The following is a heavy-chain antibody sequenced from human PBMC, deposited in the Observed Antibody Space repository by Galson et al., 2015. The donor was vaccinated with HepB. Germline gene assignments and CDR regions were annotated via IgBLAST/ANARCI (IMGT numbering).Heavy chain of an antibody. CDR2: ISYDGSNK. J-gene: IGHJ6*02. V-gene: IGHV3-30*03. CDR1: GFIFRSYA. CDR3: ARAGSGAVKGMDV. Sequence: SLRLSCAASGFIFRSYAMRWVRQAPGKGLEWVAVISYDGSNKYYADSVKGRFTISRDNSKNTLYLQMNSLRAEDTAVYYCARAGSGAVKGMDVWGQGTTVTVSS. D-gene: IGHD3-10*01.